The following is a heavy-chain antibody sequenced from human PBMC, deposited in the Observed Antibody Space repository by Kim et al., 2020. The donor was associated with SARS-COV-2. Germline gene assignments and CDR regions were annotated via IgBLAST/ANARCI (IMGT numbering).Heavy chain of an antibody. J-gene: IGHJ6*03. V-gene: IGHV4-59*01. CDR2: IYYSGST. Sequence: SETLSLTCTVSGGSISSYYWSWIRQPPGKGLEWIGYIYYSGSTNYNPSLKSRVTISVDTSKNQFSLKLSSVTAADTAVYYCARVAARLPLYYYYMDVWGKGTPVTVSS. D-gene: IGHD5-18*01. CDR3: ARVAARLPLYYYYMDV. CDR1: GGSISSYY.